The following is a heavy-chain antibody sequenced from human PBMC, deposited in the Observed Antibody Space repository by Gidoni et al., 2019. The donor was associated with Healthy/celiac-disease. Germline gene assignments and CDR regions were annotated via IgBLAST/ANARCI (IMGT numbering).Heavy chain of an antibody. Sequence: HVQLEQSVSVVKKPGSSVKVSCQTSGCPFSSFAISWVRQAPGQGLEWMGGIIRIFGTANYAQKFQGRVRITTDESTSTAYMELSSLRSEDTAVYDCARDPVSRDYYDSSGYYDYWGQGTLVTVSS. V-gene: IGHV1-69*01. CDR1: GCPFSSFA. CDR2: IIRIFGTA. J-gene: IGHJ4*02. CDR3: ARDPVSRDYYDSSGYYDY. D-gene: IGHD3-22*01.